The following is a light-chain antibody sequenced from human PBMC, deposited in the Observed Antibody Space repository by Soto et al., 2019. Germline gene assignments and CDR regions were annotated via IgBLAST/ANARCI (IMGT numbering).Light chain of an antibody. CDR1: QSVSTY. Sequence: EIVLTQSPATLSLSPGERATLSCRSSQSVSTYLAWYQHKPGQAPRLLIYDASSRATDIPARFSGSGSGTVFTLTISSLEPEDFAIYYCQQRSNWPSISVGQGTRLEI. J-gene: IGKJ5*01. V-gene: IGKV3-11*01. CDR3: QQRSNWPSIS. CDR2: DAS.